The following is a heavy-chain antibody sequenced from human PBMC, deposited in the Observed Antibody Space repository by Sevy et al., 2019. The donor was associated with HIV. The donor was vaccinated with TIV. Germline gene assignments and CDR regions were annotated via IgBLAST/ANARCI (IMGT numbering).Heavy chain of an antibody. D-gene: IGHD1-20*01. V-gene: IGHV3-21*01. Sequence: GGSLRLSCAASGFTFSSYSMNWVRQAPGKGLEWVSSISSSSYIYYANSVKGRFTISRDNAKNSLYLQMNSLRAEDTAVYYCARAEGPYTQFDYWGQGTLVTVSS. CDR3: ARAEGPYTQFDY. J-gene: IGHJ4*02. CDR2: ISSSSYI. CDR1: GFTFSSYS.